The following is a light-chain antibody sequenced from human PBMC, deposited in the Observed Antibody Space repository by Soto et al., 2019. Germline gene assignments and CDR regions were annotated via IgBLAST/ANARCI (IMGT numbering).Light chain of an antibody. CDR3: SSYTSSSTLYV. Sequence: QSVLTQPASVSGSPGQSIAISCTGTSSDVGAYNYVSWYQQHPAKAPKLMIYDVTNRPSGVSDRFSGSKSGNTASLTISGLQAEDEADYYCSSYTSSSTLYVFGTGTKVTVL. CDR2: DVT. V-gene: IGLV2-14*01. J-gene: IGLJ1*01. CDR1: SSDVGAYNY.